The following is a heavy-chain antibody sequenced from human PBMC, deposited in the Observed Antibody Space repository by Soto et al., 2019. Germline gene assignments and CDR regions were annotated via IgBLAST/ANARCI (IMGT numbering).Heavy chain of an antibody. CDR2: IYYSGST. D-gene: IGHD3-3*01. CDR1: GDSITSTDYY. J-gene: IGHJ5*02. CDR3: ARHWRTGYSTVFGVVMGWFDP. Sequence: TPSLTCTATGDSITSTDYYWGWIRQPPGKGLEWVASIYYSGSTYHNPSLKSRVTISVDTSKNQFSLKVTSVTAADTAVYYCARHWRTGYSTVFGVVMGWFDPWGQGTLVTVSS. V-gene: IGHV4-39*01.